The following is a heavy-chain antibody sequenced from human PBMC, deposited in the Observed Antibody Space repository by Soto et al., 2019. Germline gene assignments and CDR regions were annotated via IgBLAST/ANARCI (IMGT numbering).Heavy chain of an antibody. J-gene: IGHJ6*02. CDR2: IKQDGSEK. CDR1: GFTFSSYW. D-gene: IGHD3-10*01. CDR3: ARDGGVLLWFGESGDYYGMDV. Sequence: HPGGSLRLSCAASGFTFSSYWMSWVRQAPGKGLEWVANIKQDGSEKYYVDSVKGRFTISRDNAKNSLYLQMNSLRAEDTAVYYCARDGGVLLWFGESGDYYGMDVWGQGTTVTVSS. V-gene: IGHV3-7*01.